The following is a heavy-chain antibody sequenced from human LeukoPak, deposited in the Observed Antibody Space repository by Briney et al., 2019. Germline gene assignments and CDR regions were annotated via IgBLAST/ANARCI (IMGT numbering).Heavy chain of an antibody. J-gene: IGHJ4*02. D-gene: IGHD3-9*01. CDR3: ARVGYDILTGYRRGYYFDY. CDR1: GGSISSSNW. CDR2: IYHSGST. Sequence: SGTLSLTCAVSGGSISSSNWWSWVRQPPGKGLEWIGEIYHSGSTNYNPSLKSRVTISVDKSKNQFSLKLSSVTAADTAVYYCARVGYDILTGYRRGYYFDYWGQGTLVTVSS. V-gene: IGHV4-4*02.